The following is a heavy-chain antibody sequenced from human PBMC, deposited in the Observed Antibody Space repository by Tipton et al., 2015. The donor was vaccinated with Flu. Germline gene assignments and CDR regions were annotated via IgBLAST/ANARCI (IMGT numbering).Heavy chain of an antibody. D-gene: IGHD4-11*01. CDR3: ARRDYSNYVSVPKNWFDS. J-gene: IGHJ5*01. Sequence: PGLVKPSETLSLTCSVSGDSIGSPYFWGWIRQPPGKGLEWIANIHHSGTTYFNPSLRSRVSIIRDKSKNQFSLKLSLVAAADTAVYYCARRDYSNYVSVPKNWFDSWGQGILVTVSS. CDR2: IHHSGTT. CDR1: GDSIGSPYF. V-gene: IGHV4-38-2*01.